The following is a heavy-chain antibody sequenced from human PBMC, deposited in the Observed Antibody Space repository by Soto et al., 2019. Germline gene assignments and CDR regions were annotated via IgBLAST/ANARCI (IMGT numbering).Heavy chain of an antibody. CDR1: GFSLSTCGLC. Sequence: GAGRTLGNPTQTLTLTCTFSGFSLSTCGLCVSWIRQPPGKALEWLARIDWDDDKYYSTSLKTRLTISKDTSKNQVVLTMTNMDPVDTATYYCARIRGGSSWSPYYYYYGMDVWGQGTTVTVSS. V-gene: IGHV2-70*11. D-gene: IGHD6-13*01. J-gene: IGHJ6*02. CDR3: ARIRGGSSWSPYYYYYGMDV. CDR2: IDWDDDK.